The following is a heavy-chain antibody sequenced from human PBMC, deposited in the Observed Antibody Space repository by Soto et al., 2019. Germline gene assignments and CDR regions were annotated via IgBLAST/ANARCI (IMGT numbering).Heavy chain of an antibody. V-gene: IGHV1-18*01. CDR1: GYTFTSYG. Sequence: ASVKVSCKASGYTFTSYGISWVRQAPGQGLEWMGWISAYNGNTNYAQKLQGRVTMTTDTSTSTAYMELRSLRSDDTAVYYCARDCSSTSCYRTGDAFDIWGQGTMVTVSS. CDR3: ARDCSSTSCYRTGDAFDI. D-gene: IGHD2-2*02. CDR2: ISAYNGNT. J-gene: IGHJ3*02.